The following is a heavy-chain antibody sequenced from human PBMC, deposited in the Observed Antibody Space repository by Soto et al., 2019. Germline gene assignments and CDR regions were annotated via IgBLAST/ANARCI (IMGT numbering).Heavy chain of an antibody. Sequence: GGSLRLSCAASGFTFSDYYMSWIRQAPGKGLEWVSYISSSGSTIYYADSVKGRFTISRDNAKNSLYLQMNSLRAEDTAVYYCARAPRLNLLDPYGDRSRYYFDYWGQGTLVTVSS. J-gene: IGHJ4*02. D-gene: IGHD4-17*01. CDR3: ARAPRLNLLDPYGDRSRYYFDY. CDR1: GFTFSDYY. CDR2: ISSSGSTI. V-gene: IGHV3-11*01.